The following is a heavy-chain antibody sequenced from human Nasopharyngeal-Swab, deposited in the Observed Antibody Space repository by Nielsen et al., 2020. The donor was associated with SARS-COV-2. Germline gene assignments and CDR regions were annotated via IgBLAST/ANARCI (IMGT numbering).Heavy chain of an antibody. J-gene: IGHJ4*02. Sequence: ASVKVSCKASGYTFTGYYMHWVRQAPGQGLEWMGWINPNSGGTNYAQKFQGWVTMTRDTSISTAYMELSRLRSDDTAVYYCARDRGTVTHEWYFDYWGQGTLVTVSS. D-gene: IGHD4-17*01. CDR1: GYTFTGYY. CDR2: INPNSGGT. V-gene: IGHV1-2*04. CDR3: ARDRGTVTHEWYFDY.